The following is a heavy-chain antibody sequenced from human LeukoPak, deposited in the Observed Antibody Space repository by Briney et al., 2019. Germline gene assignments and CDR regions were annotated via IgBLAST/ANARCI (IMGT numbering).Heavy chain of an antibody. CDR1: XYY. V-gene: IGHV4-61*02. CDR3: ARGSGIAAAGKVGLFDP. D-gene: IGHD6-13*01. CDR2: IYTSGGT. Sequence: XYYWSWIRQPAGKGLEWIGRIYTSGGTNYNPSLKSRVTISVDTSKNQFSLKLSSVTAADTAVYYCARGSGIAAAGKVGLFDPWGQGTLVTVSS. J-gene: IGHJ5*02.